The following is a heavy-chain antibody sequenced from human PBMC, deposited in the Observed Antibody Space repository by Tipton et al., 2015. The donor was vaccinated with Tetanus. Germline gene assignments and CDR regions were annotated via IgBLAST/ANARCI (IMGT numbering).Heavy chain of an antibody. V-gene: IGHV4-31*03. CDR2: ISNSGST. Sequence: LRLSCTVSGGSISSDGAYWSWIRQHPGEGLEWIGYISNSGSTYYNPSLKSRVTISVDTSQKQISLKVNSVTAADTAVYYCARDRGVRGGYYYYHGMDVWGQGTTVTVS. CDR1: GGSISSDGAY. CDR3: ARDRGVRGGYYYYHGMDV. J-gene: IGHJ6*02. D-gene: IGHD3-10*01.